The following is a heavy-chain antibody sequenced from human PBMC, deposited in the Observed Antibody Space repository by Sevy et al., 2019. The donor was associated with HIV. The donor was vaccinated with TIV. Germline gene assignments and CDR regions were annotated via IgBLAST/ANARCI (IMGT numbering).Heavy chain of an antibody. Sequence: GGSLRLSCAASGFTFDDYGMSWVRQAPGKGLEWVSGINWNGGSISYEDSVRGRFTISRDNAKNSLYLQMNSLRAEDKAFYYCARSGDDSSGFYYWWFDPWGQGTLVTVSS. CDR3: ARSGDDSSGFYYWWFDP. CDR2: INWNGGSI. V-gene: IGHV3-20*04. CDR1: GFTFDDYG. D-gene: IGHD3-22*01. J-gene: IGHJ5*02.